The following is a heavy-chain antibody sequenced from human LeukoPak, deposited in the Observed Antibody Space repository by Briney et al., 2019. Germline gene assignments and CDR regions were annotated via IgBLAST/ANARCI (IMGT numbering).Heavy chain of an antibody. CDR3: ARAEVDTAMVIYFDY. D-gene: IGHD5-18*01. J-gene: IGHJ4*02. CDR2: IYSGGST. CDR1: GFTVSSNY. V-gene: IGHV3-53*01. Sequence: GGSLRLSCAASGFTVSSNYMSWVRQAPGKGLEWVSVIYSGGSTYYADSVKGRFTISRDNSKNTLYLQVNSLRAEDTAVYYCARAEVDTAMVIYFDYWGQGTLVTVSS.